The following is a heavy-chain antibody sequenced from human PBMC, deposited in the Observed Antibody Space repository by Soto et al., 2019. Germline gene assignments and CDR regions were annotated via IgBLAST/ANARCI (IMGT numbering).Heavy chain of an antibody. D-gene: IGHD3-22*01. CDR3: ARVTPHYYYDSSGPSFGMDV. CDR2: IVHTGST. V-gene: IGHV4-34*12. Sequence: SETLSLTCAVYGGSFGAYYLSWIRQPPGKGLEWIGEIVHTGSTNYNPSLKSRVTISVDTSKNQFSLKLSSVTAADTAMYYCARVTPHYYYDSSGPSFGMDVWGQGTTVTVSS. J-gene: IGHJ6*02. CDR1: GGSFGAYY.